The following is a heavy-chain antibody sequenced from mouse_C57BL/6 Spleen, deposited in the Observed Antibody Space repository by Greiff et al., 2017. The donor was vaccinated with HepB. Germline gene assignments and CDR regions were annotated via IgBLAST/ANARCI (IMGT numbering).Heavy chain of an antibody. CDR1: GFTFSSYT. D-gene: IGHD5-5*01. CDR3: ARHAATYGPFAY. CDR2: ISGGGGNT. V-gene: IGHV5-9*01. Sequence: EVNVVESGGGLVKPGGSLKLSCAASGFTFSSYTMSWVRQTPEKRLEWVATISGGGGNTYYPDSVKGRFTISRDNAKNTLYLQMSSLRSEDTALYYCARHAATYGPFAYWGQGTLVTVSA. J-gene: IGHJ3*01.